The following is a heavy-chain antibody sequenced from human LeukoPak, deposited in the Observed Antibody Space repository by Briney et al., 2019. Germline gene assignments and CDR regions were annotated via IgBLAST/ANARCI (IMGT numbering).Heavy chain of an antibody. J-gene: IGHJ5*02. D-gene: IGHD6-19*01. CDR1: GGSIHSY. CDR2: IYTSGST. Sequence: SETLSLTCTVSGGSIHSYWSWIRQPAGKGLEWIGRIYTSGSTNYNPSLKSRVTISVDTSKNQFSLKLSSVTAADTAVHYCALGKWLVPFDPWGQGTLVTVSS. V-gene: IGHV4-4*07. CDR3: ALGKWLVPFDP.